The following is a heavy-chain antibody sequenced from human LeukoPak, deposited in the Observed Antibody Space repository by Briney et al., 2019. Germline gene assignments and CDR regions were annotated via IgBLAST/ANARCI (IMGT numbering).Heavy chain of an antibody. V-gene: IGHV3-23*01. Sequence: GGSLRLSCAASGFSFNTYAVSWVRQAPGKGLEWVSAISGGGDNSYYADSVKGRFTVSRDNAKNSLYLQMNSLRAEDTAVYYCARDEGSSGFYYAYWGQGTLVTVSS. D-gene: IGHD3-22*01. CDR3: ARDEGSSGFYYAY. J-gene: IGHJ4*02. CDR1: GFSFNTYA. CDR2: ISGGGDNS.